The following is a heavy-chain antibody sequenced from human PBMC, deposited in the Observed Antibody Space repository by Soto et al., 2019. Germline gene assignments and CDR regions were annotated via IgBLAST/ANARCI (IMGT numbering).Heavy chain of an antibody. CDR2: IYHSGST. D-gene: IGHD6-13*01. Sequence: QLQLQESGSGLVKPSQTLSLTCAVSGGSISSGGYSWSWIRQPPGKGLEWIGYIYHSGSTYYNPSLKSRVTISVDRSKNQFSLKLSFVTAADTAVYYCAIDRSSSWYGMDVWGQGTMVTVSS. V-gene: IGHV4-30-2*01. CDR3: AIDRSSSWYGMDV. J-gene: IGHJ6*02. CDR1: GGSISSGGYS.